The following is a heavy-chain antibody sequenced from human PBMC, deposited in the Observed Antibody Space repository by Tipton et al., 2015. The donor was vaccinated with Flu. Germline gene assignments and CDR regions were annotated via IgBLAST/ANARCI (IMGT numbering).Heavy chain of an antibody. CDR2: IYYSGST. CDR3: ARDRPNYYYYGMDV. Sequence: TLSLTCTVSGGSISSYYWSWIRQPPGKGLEWIGYIYYSGSTNYNPSLKSRVTISVDTSKNQFSLKLSSMTAADTAVYYCARDRPNYYYYGMDVWGQGTTVTVSS. CDR1: GGSISSYY. V-gene: IGHV4-59*01. J-gene: IGHJ6*02.